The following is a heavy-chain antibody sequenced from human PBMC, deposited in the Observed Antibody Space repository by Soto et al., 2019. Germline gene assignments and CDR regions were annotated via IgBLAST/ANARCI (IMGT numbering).Heavy chain of an antibody. D-gene: IGHD4-17*01. Sequence: QVQLQESGPGLVKPSQTLSLTCTVSGGSISSGGYYWSWIRQHPGKGLEWIGYIYYSGSTYYNPSLKSRVTISVDTSKNQFSLKLSSVTAADTAVYYCARSTYYGGNSVGQWYAFDIWGQGTMVTVSS. J-gene: IGHJ3*02. CDR2: IYYSGST. CDR3: ARSTYYGGNSVGQWYAFDI. CDR1: GGSISSGGYY. V-gene: IGHV4-31*03.